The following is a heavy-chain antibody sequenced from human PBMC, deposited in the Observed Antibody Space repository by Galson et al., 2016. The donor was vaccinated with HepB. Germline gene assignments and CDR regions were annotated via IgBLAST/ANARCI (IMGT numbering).Heavy chain of an antibody. D-gene: IGHD1-1*01. J-gene: IGHJ6*03. V-gene: IGHV2-70*04. CDR3: ARTPGRRYNKHYADG. CDR2: IDWDDDK. Sequence: PALVQPTQTLRLTCTFSGFSLETSGMRVSWIRQPPGKALEWLARIDWDDDKVYSTSLRTRLTISRDTSKNQVVLTMTNMAPGDTGTYYCARTPGRRYNKHYADGWGNGTAVTVSS. CDR1: GFSLETSGMR.